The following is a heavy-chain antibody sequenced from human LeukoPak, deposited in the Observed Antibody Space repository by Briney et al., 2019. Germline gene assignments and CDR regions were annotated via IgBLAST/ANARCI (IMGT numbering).Heavy chain of an antibody. Sequence: SETLSLTCAVSGGSISSGGYSWSWIRQPPGKGLEWIGYIYYSGSTYYNPSLKSRVTISVDTSKNQFSLKLSSVTAADTAVYYCARHGPIAVAKYYYMDVWGKGTTVTISS. V-gene: IGHV4-30-4*07. D-gene: IGHD6-19*01. CDR3: ARHGPIAVAKYYYMDV. CDR1: GGSISSGGYS. CDR2: IYYSGST. J-gene: IGHJ6*03.